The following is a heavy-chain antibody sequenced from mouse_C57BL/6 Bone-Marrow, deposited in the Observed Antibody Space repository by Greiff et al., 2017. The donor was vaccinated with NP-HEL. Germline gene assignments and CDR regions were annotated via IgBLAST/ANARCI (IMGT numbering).Heavy chain of an antibody. CDR2: IYPGDGDT. CDR1: GYAFSSYW. CDR3: ARRGNYYGSSLFAY. V-gene: IGHV1-80*01. Sequence: VQLQQSGAELVKPGASVKISCKASGYAFSSYWMNWVKQRPGKGLEWIGQIYPGDGDTNYNGKFKGKATLTADKSSSTAYMQLSSLTSEDSAVYFCARRGNYYGSSLFAYWGQGTLVTVSA. J-gene: IGHJ3*01. D-gene: IGHD1-1*01.